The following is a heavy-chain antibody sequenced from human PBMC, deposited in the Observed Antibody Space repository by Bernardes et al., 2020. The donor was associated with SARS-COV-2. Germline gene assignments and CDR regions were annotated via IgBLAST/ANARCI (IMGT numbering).Heavy chain of an antibody. CDR1: GFTFSNSA. CDR2: ISGTGGNT. CDR3: AKRKYCGGGGCYYFDY. J-gene: IGHJ4*02. Sequence: GGSLRLSCAASGFTFSNSAMSWVRQAPGKGLEWVSAISGTGGNTYYADSVKGRFTISRDNSKSTLYLQLNSLRAEDTAIYYCAKRKYCGGGGCYYFDYWGQGTLVTVSA. D-gene: IGHD2-15*01. V-gene: IGHV3-23*01.